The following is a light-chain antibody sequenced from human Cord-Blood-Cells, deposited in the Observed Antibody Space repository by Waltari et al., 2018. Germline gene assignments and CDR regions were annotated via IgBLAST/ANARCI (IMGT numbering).Light chain of an antibody. Sequence: SSELTQDPAVSVALRQTVRITCQGDSIRSYCASWYQQKPGQAPVLVIYGKNNRPSGIPDRFSASSSGNTASLPITGAQAEDEADYYCNSRDSSGNHVVFGGGTKLTVL. V-gene: IGLV3-19*01. CDR2: GKN. CDR1: SIRSYC. J-gene: IGLJ2*01. CDR3: NSRDSSGNHVV.